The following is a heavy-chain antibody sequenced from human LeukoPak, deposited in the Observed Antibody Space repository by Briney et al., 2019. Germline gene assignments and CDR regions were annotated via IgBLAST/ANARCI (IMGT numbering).Heavy chain of an antibody. CDR1: GFTISSNY. V-gene: IGHV3-53*01. CDR3: ARGALRFYYFDY. D-gene: IGHD3-3*01. CDR2: IYSGGST. Sequence: GGSLRLSCAASGFTISSNYMCWVRQAPGKGLEWVSVIYSGGSTYYADSVKGRFTISRDNSKNTLYLQMNSLRAEDTAVYYCARGALRFYYFDYWGQGTLVTVSS. J-gene: IGHJ4*02.